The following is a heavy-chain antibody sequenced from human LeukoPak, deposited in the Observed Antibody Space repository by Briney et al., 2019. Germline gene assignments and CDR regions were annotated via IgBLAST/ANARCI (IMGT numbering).Heavy chain of an antibody. CDR3: ARGRPIFGVVITPPGMDV. V-gene: IGHV3-7*03. Sequence: GGSLRLSCAASGFTFNTYWMSWVRQAPGKGLEWVANIKPDGGEKYHVDSVKGRFTISRDNTKNSLFLQMNNLRAEDTAVYYCARGRPIFGVVITPPGMDVWGQGTTVTVSS. J-gene: IGHJ6*02. CDR1: GFTFNTYW. CDR2: IKPDGGEK. D-gene: IGHD3-3*01.